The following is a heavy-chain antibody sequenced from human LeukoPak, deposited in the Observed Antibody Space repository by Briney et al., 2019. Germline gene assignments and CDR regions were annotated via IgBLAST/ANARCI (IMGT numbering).Heavy chain of an antibody. CDR3: TTDPRDIVVVPAAMPIDY. V-gene: IGHV3-21*01. D-gene: IGHD2-2*01. CDR2: ISSSSSYI. J-gene: IGHJ4*02. Sequence: GGSLRLSCAASGFTFSSYSMNWVRQAPGKGLEWVSSISSSSSYIYYADSVKGRFTISRDNAKNSLYLQMNSLRAEDTAVYYCTTDPRDIVVVPAAMPIDYWGQGTLVTVSS. CDR1: GFTFSSYS.